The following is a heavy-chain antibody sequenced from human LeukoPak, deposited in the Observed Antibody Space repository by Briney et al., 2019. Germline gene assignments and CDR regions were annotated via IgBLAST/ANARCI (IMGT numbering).Heavy chain of an antibody. CDR2: IYYSGST. J-gene: IGHJ3*02. Sequence: SETLSLTCTVSGGSISSYYWSWIRQPPGKGLEWIGYIYYSGSTNYNPSLKSRVTISVDTSKNQFSLKLSSVTAADTAVYYCARHVLTYYYGSGDDAFDIWGQGTMVTVSS. D-gene: IGHD3-10*01. V-gene: IGHV4-59*08. CDR1: GGSISSYY. CDR3: ARHVLTYYYGSGDDAFDI.